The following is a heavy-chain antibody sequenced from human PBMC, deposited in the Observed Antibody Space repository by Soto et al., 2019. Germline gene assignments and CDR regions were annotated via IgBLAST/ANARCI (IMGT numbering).Heavy chain of an antibody. CDR2: ISSSSSYT. CDR3: ARDGGRAYDFWSGYAYGMDV. CDR1: GFTFSDYY. V-gene: IGHV3-11*06. D-gene: IGHD3-3*01. Sequence: GGSLRLSCAASGFTFSDYYMSWIRQAPGKGLEWVSYISSSSSYTNYADSVKGRFTISRDNAKNSLYLQMNSLRAEDTAVYYCARDGGRAYDFWSGYAYGMDVWGQGTTVTVSS. J-gene: IGHJ6*02.